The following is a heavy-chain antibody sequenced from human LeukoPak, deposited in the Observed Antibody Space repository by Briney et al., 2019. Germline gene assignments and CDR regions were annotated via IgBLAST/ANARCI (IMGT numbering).Heavy chain of an antibody. CDR3: AKDRFYYDSSGYAGIFDY. CDR1: GFTFSSYS. Sequence: GGSLRLSCAASGFTFSSYSMNWVRQAPGQGLEWVSSISSGSTYIYYADSVKGRFTISRDNAKNSLYLQMNSLRAEDTAAYYCAKDRFYYDSSGYAGIFDYWGQGTLVTVSS. J-gene: IGHJ4*02. CDR2: ISSGSTYI. V-gene: IGHV3-21*04. D-gene: IGHD3-22*01.